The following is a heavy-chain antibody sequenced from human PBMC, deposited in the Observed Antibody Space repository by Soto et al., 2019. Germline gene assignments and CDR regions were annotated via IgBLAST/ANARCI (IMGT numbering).Heavy chain of an antibody. V-gene: IGHV2-5*02. D-gene: IGHD1-7*01. CDR3: AHRLTLNSDWNYGRFDY. J-gene: IGHJ4*02. CDR1: GFSLTTSGVG. CDR2: IYWDDDK. Sequence: QITLKESGPTLVKPTQTLTLTCTFSGFSLTTSGVGVGWVRQPPGKALEWLALIYWDDDKRYSPSLESRLTVTKDPSKNLVVLTMTNMNPVDTGTYFCAHRLTLNSDWNYGRFDYWGLGSLVTVSS.